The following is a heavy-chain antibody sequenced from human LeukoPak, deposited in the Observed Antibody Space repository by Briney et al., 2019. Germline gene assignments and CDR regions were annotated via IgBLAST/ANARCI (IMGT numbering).Heavy chain of an antibody. CDR3: ARLTVDYYYYGMDV. J-gene: IGHJ6*02. Sequence: PSETLSLTCAVYGGSFSGYYWGWIRQPPGKGLEWIGSIYYSGSTYYNPSLKSRVTISVDTSKNQFSLKLSSVTAADTAVYYCARLTVDYYYYGMDVWGQGTTVTVSS. V-gene: IGHV4-39*01. CDR1: GGSFSGYY. CDR2: IYYSGST. D-gene: IGHD2-8*02.